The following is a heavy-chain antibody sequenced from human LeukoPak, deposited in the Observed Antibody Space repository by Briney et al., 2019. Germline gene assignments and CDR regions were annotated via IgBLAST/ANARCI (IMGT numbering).Heavy chain of an antibody. V-gene: IGHV4-59*01. CDR1: GGSISSYY. CDR2: IYYSGST. D-gene: IGHD5-18*01. CDR3: ARGGYSYGYDY. Sequence: SETLSLTCTVSGGSISSYYWSWIRQPPGKGLEWIGYIYYSGSTNYNPSLKSRVTISVDTSKNQFSLKLSSVTAADTAVYYCARGGYSYGYDYWGQGTLVTVSS. J-gene: IGHJ4*02.